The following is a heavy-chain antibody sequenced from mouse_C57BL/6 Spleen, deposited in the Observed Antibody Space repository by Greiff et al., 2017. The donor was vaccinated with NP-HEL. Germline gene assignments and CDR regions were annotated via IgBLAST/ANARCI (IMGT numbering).Heavy chain of an antibody. J-gene: IGHJ2*01. Sequence: EVQRVESGPGLVKPSQSLSLTCSVTGYSITSGYYWNWIRQFPGNKLEWMGYISYDGSNNYNPSLKNRISITRDTSKNQFFLKLNSVTTEDTATYYCASDLLSYFDYWGQGTTLTVSS. CDR3: ASDLLSYFDY. CDR2: ISYDGSN. CDR1: GYSITSGYY. D-gene: IGHD2-1*01. V-gene: IGHV3-6*01.